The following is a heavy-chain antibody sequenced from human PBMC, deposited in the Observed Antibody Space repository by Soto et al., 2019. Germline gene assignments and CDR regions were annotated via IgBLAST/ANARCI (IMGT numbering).Heavy chain of an antibody. J-gene: IGHJ6*02. Sequence: QLQLVQSGAEVKKPGASLKVSCKASGYRFTGYGLHWVRQAPGQGLQWMGWINPKSGATDYAQKFQGSVTMTREMSTNTASLELSALRSDATADDTAVYYCANSNSGGDAYFQYGLDVWGQGTTVTVSS. D-gene: IGHD3-16*01. CDR1: GYRFTGYG. CDR3: VYYCANSNSGGDAYFQYGLDV. V-gene: IGHV1-2*02. CDR2: INPKSGAT.